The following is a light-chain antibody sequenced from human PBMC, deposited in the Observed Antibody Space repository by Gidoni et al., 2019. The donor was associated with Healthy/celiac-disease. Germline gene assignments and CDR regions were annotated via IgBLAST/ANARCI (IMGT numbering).Light chain of an antibody. CDR3: QQRNNWPLP. V-gene: IGKV3-11*01. CDR2: DAS. Sequence: EIVLTQSPATLSLSPGERATLSCRASQSVSSYLAWYQQKPGQAPRLLIYDASNRATGIPARFSGSGSGTDFALTLSSLEPEAFAVYYCQQRNNWPLPFGGXSKVEIK. CDR1: QSVSSY. J-gene: IGKJ4*01.